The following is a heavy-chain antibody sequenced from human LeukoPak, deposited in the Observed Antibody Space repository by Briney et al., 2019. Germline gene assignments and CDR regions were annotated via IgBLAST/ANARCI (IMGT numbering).Heavy chain of an antibody. CDR3: AELGITMIGGV. V-gene: IGHV3-23*01. D-gene: IGHD3-10*02. CDR1: GFTFSSYA. J-gene: IGHJ6*04. Sequence: GGSLRLSCAASGFTFSSYAMSWVRQAPGKGLEWVSAISGSGGSTYYADSVKGRSTISRDNSKNTLYLQMNSLGAEDTAVYYCAELGITMIGGVWGKGTTVTISS. CDR2: ISGSGGST.